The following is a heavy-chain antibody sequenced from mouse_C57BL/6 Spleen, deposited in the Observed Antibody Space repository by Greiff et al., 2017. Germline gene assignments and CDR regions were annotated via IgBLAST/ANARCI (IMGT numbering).Heavy chain of an antibody. J-gene: IGHJ3*01. Sequence: QVQLQQSGAELVKPGASVKLSCKASGYTFTEYTIHWVKQRSGQGLEWIGWFYPGSGSIKYDEKFKDKATLTADKSSSTVYMELSRLTSEDSAVYFCARHEDPHDGYSQAWFAYWGQGTLVTVSA. CDR3: ARHEDPHDGYSQAWFAY. V-gene: IGHV1-62-2*01. CDR2: FYPGSGSI. D-gene: IGHD2-3*01. CDR1: GYTFTEYT.